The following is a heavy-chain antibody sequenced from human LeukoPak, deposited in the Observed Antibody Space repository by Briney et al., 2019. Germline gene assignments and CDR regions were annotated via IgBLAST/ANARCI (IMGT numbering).Heavy chain of an antibody. CDR1: GYTFTSYD. Sequence: ASVKVSCKASGYTFTSYDINWVRQATGQGLECMGWMNPNSGNTGYAQKFQGRVTMTRNTSISTAYMELSSLRSEDTAVYYCARGRHCSSTSCYLGWFDPWGQGTLVTVSS. CDR2: MNPNSGNT. D-gene: IGHD2-2*01. V-gene: IGHV1-8*01. CDR3: ARGRHCSSTSCYLGWFDP. J-gene: IGHJ5*02.